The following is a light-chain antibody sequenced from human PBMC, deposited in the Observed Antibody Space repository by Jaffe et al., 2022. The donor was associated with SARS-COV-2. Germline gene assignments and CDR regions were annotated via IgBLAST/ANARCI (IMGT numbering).Light chain of an antibody. Sequence: QSVLTQPPSASGTPGQRVSISCSGSSSNIGSNAVNWYQQLPGTAPKLLIYSANQRPSGVPDRFSGSKSGTSASLAISGLQSEDEADYYCAAWDDNLNAWVFGGGTKLTVL. CDR3: AAWDDNLNAWV. J-gene: IGLJ3*02. CDR1: SSNIGSNA. CDR2: SAN. V-gene: IGLV1-44*01.